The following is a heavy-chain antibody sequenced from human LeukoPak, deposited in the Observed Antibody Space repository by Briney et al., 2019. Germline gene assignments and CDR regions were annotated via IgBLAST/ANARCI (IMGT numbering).Heavy chain of an antibody. CDR1: GGSISSYY. D-gene: IGHD3-3*01. CDR2: IYYSGST. J-gene: IGHJ4*02. V-gene: IGHV4-59*08. Sequence: SETLSLTCTDSGGSISSYYWSWIRQPPGKGLEWIGYIYYSGSTNYNPSLKSRVTISVDTSKNQFSLKLSSVTAADTAVYYCARTHYDVGGAVDYWGQGTLVTVSS. CDR3: ARTHYDVGGAVDY.